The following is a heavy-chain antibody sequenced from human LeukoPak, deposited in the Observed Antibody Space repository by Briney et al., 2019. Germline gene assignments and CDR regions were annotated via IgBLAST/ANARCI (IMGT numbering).Heavy chain of an antibody. V-gene: IGHV4-59*08. D-gene: IGHD7-27*01. CDR2: IYSSGST. Sequence: SETLSLTCSVSGGSISNYFWTWIRQPPGKGLEGIGYIYSSGSTYYNPSLKSRVTLSVDTSKNRFSLKLSTVTAADTAVYYCARRPTGDPKFDYWGQGTLVTVSS. CDR1: GGSISNYF. CDR3: ARRPTGDPKFDY. J-gene: IGHJ4*02.